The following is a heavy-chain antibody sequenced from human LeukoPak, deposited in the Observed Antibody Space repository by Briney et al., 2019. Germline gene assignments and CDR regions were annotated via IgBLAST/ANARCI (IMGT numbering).Heavy chain of an antibody. V-gene: IGHV3-20*04. CDR1: GFTFDDYG. D-gene: IGHD3-22*01. CDR2: INWNGGST. Sequence: GGSLRLSCAASGFTFDDYGMSWVRQAPGKGLEWVSGINWNGGSTGYADSVKGRFTISRDNAKNSLYLQMNSLRVEDTAVYFCARGYYYDSSGPNIPFDYWGQGTLVTVSS. CDR3: ARGYYYDSSGPNIPFDY. J-gene: IGHJ4*02.